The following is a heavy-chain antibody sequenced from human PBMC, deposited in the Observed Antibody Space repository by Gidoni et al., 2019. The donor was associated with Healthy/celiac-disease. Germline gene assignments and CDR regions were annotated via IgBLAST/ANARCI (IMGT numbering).Heavy chain of an antibody. CDR2: IVVGSGNT. CDR3: AAEIWGPNPRETIVVVPAAMGY. CDR1: GFTFTSSA. D-gene: IGHD2-2*01. V-gene: IGHV1-58*02. J-gene: IGHJ4*02. Sequence: QMQLVQSGPEVKKHGTSVKVSCKDSGFTFTSSAMQWVRQARGQLLEWLGWIVVGSGNTNYAQKFQERVTITRDRSTSTAYMELSSLRSEDTSVYYCAAEIWGPNPRETIVVVPAAMGYWGQGTLVTVSS.